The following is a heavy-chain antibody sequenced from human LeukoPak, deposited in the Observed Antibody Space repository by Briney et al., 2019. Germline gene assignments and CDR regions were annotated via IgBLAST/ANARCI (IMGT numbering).Heavy chain of an antibody. Sequence: SVEVSCKASRYAFSASGISWVRQAPGQRLEWMGRIIPIVGTPNNAQKFKGRVTITADKSTSTAYMELSGLRSEDTAVYYCARETSDSSGWGYYFDYWGQGTLVTVSS. V-gene: IGHV1-69*04. J-gene: IGHJ4*02. CDR1: RYAFSASG. D-gene: IGHD3-22*01. CDR3: ARETSDSSGWGYYFDY. CDR2: IIPIVGTP.